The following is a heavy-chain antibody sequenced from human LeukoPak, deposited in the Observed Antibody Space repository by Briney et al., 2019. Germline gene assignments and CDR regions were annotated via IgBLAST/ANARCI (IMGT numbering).Heavy chain of an antibody. D-gene: IGHD1-26*01. J-gene: IGHJ4*02. CDR3: AKDGSYRTYYFDY. V-gene: IGHV3-30*18. CDR1: GFTFSSYW. Sequence: GGSLRLSCAASGFTFSSYWMHWVRQAPGKGLERVAVISYDGSNKYYADSVKGRFTISRDNSKNTLYLQMNSLRAEDTAVYYCAKDGSYRTYYFDYWGQGTLVTVSS. CDR2: ISYDGSNK.